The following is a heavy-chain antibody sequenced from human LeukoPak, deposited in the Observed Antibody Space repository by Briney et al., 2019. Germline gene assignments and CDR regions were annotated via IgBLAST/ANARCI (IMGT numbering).Heavy chain of an antibody. D-gene: IGHD6-19*01. CDR3: ARARMAVAGDFDY. Sequence: ASVKVSCTASGYTFTSYYMHWVRQAPGQGLEWMAIINPSGGSTSYAQTFQGRVTMTRDKSTSTVYMQLSSLRSEDTAVYYCARARMAVAGDFDYWGQGTLVTVSS. V-gene: IGHV1-46*01. CDR1: GYTFTSYY. J-gene: IGHJ4*02. CDR2: INPSGGST.